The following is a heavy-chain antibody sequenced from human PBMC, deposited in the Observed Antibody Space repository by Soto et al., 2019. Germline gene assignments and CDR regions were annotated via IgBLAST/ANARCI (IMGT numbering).Heavy chain of an antibody. CDR2: IYYSGST. CDR3: AIYGRYSSGRRAFGYFDY. J-gene: IGHJ4*02. Sequence: SETLSLTCTVSGGSISSSSYYWGWIRQPPGKGLEWIGSIYYSGSTYYNPSLKSRVTISLDTSKNQFSLKLSSVTAADTAVYYCAIYGRYSSGRRAFGYFDYWGQGTLVTVSS. CDR1: GGSISSSSYY. V-gene: IGHV4-39*01. D-gene: IGHD6-19*01.